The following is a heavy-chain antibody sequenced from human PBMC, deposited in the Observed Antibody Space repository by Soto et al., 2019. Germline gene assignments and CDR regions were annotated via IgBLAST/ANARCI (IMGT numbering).Heavy chain of an antibody. V-gene: IGHV3-23*01. CDR3: AKFRDGYNFDAFDL. J-gene: IGHJ3*01. Sequence: GGSLRLSCAASGFTFSSYAMSWVRLAPGKGLEWVSAISGSGGSTYYADSVKGRFTISRDNSKNTLYLQMNSLRAEDKAVYYCAKFRDGYNFDAFDLWGQGTMVTVSS. D-gene: IGHD5-12*01. CDR2: ISGSGGST. CDR1: GFTFSSYA.